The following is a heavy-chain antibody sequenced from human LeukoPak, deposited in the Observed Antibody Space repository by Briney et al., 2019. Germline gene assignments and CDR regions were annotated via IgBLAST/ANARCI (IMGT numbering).Heavy chain of an antibody. CDR2: IHHDGSNK. Sequence: GGSLRLSCAASGFTFSSYGMHWVRQAPGKGLDWVAFIHHDGSNKYYADSVRGRFTISRDNSKNTLYLQMNSLRADDTAVYYCARALWFGTYFDYWGQGTLVTVS. J-gene: IGHJ4*02. CDR1: GFTFSSYG. CDR3: ARALWFGTYFDY. D-gene: IGHD3-10*01. V-gene: IGHV3-30*02.